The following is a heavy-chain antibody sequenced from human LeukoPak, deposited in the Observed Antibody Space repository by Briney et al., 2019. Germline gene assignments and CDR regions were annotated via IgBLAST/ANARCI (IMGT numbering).Heavy chain of an antibody. J-gene: IGHJ4*02. CDR1: GFTFNNYW. V-gene: IGHV3-7*01. CDR3: ARRGSYSSGYYYLFDY. CDR2: IKQDGSEI. Sequence: PGGSLRLSCAASGFTFNNYWMSWVRQAPGKGLEWVANIKQDGSEIDSVDSVKGRLTISRDNAKNSLYLQMNSLRAEDTAVYYCARRGSYSSGYYYLFDYWGQGTLVTVSS. D-gene: IGHD3-22*01.